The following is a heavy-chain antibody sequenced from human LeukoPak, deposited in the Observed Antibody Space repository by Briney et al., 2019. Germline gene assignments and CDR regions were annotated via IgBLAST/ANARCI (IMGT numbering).Heavy chain of an antibody. CDR1: GESFSGYY. CDR2: INHSGST. Sequence: PSETLSLTCAVYGESFSGYYWSWIRQPPGKGLEWIGEINHSGSTNYNPSLKSRVTISVDTSKNQFSLKLRSVTAADTAVYYCARGSGWYYFDYWGQGTLVTVSS. D-gene: IGHD6-19*01. J-gene: IGHJ4*02. CDR3: ARGSGWYYFDY. V-gene: IGHV4-34*01.